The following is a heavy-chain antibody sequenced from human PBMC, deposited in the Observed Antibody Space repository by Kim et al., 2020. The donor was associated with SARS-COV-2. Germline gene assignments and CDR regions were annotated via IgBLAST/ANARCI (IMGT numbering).Heavy chain of an antibody. CDR1: GGSISSYL. V-gene: IGHV4-59*01. J-gene: IGHJ5*02. CDR2: VYYSGTT. D-gene: IGHD6-13*01. Sequence: SETLSLTCTVSGGSISSYLWSWLRQPPGKGLEWIGYVYYSGTTNYNPSLKSRVTISVDTSKNQFSLRLTSVTAADTAVYYCARGGGLAAGENWFNPWGQGTLVTVSS. CDR3: ARGGGLAAGENWFNP.